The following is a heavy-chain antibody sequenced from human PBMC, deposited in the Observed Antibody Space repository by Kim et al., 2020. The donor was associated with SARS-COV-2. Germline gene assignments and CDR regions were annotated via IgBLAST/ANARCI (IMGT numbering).Heavy chain of an antibody. Sequence: SVKVSCKASGGTFSSYAISWVRQAPGQGLEWMGGIIPIFGTANYAQKFQGRVTITADESTSTAYMELSSLRSEDTAVYYCARGYYYGSGSYYPFQLSSYFDYWGQGTLVTVSS. CDR1: GGTFSSYA. D-gene: IGHD3-10*01. CDR2: IIPIFGTA. J-gene: IGHJ4*02. V-gene: IGHV1-69*13. CDR3: ARGYYYGSGSYYPFQLSSYFDY.